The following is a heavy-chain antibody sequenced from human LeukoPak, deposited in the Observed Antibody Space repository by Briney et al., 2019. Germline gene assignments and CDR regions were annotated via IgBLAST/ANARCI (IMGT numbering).Heavy chain of an antibody. J-gene: IGHJ4*02. CDR1: GFTFSSYG. Sequence: GGSLRLSCEASGFTFSSYGMSWVRQAPGKGLEWVSGISGSGGRIYYADSLKGRFTISKDNSKNTLYLQMNSLRAEDTAVYYCAKDHTVGATFGVYFDYWGQGTLVTVSS. CDR2: ISGSGGRI. D-gene: IGHD1-26*01. V-gene: IGHV3-23*01. CDR3: AKDHTVGATFGVYFDY.